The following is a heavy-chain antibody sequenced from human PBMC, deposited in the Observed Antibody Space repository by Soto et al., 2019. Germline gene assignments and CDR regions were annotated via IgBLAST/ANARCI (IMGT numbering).Heavy chain of an antibody. Sequence: QVQLQESGPGLVKPSETLSLTCTVSGGSISSYYWSWIRQPPGKGLEWIGYIYYSGSTNYNPSLKSRVTISVDTSKNQFSLKLSSVTAADTAVYYCARGHGDYGPSSFDYWGQGTLVTVSS. CDR3: ARGHGDYGPSSFDY. D-gene: IGHD4-17*01. CDR2: IYYSGST. V-gene: IGHV4-59*01. CDR1: GGSISSYY. J-gene: IGHJ4*02.